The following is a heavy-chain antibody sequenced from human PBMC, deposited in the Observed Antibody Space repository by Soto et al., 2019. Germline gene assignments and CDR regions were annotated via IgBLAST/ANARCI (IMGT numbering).Heavy chain of an antibody. CDR1: GGSISSSSYY. CDR2: IYYSGST. V-gene: IGHV4-39*01. D-gene: IGHD3-3*01. Sequence: SETLSLTCTVSGGSISSSSYYWGWIRQPPGKGLEWIGSIYYSGSTYYNPSLKSRVTISVDTSKKQFSLKLSSVTAADTAVYYCARQGSKLRFLDWLSSYWGQGTLGTVSS. CDR3: ARQGSKLRFLDWLSSY. J-gene: IGHJ4*02.